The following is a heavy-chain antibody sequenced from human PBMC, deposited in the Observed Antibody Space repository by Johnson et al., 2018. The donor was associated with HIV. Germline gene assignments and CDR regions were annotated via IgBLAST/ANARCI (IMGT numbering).Heavy chain of an antibody. V-gene: IGHV3-7*01. D-gene: IGHD2/OR15-2a*01. Sequence: VQLVESGGGLVQPGGSLRLSCAASGFTFSIYWMSWVRQAPGKGLEWVANIKQDGSEKYYVDSVKGRFTISRDNAKNSLYLQMNSLRAEDTAVYYCARDSQIYGEAGHAFDIWGQGTMVTVSS. CDR3: ARDSQIYGEAGHAFDI. CDR1: GFTFSIYW. CDR2: IKQDGSEK. J-gene: IGHJ3*02.